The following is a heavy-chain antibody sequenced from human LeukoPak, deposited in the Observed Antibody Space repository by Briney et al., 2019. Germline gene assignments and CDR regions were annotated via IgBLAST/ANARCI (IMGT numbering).Heavy chain of an antibody. Sequence: ASVKVSCKVSGYTLTELSMHWVRQAPGKGLEWMGGFDPEDGETIYAQKFQGRVTMTEDTSTDTAYMELSSLRSEDTAVYYCAREWRGYSGWVFSVRGFDYWGQGTLVTVSS. V-gene: IGHV1-24*01. J-gene: IGHJ4*02. CDR2: FDPEDGET. CDR3: AREWRGYSGWVFSVRGFDY. D-gene: IGHD5-12*01. CDR1: GYTLTELS.